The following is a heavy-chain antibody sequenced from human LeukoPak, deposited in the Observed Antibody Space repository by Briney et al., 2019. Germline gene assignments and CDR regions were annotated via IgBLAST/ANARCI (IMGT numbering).Heavy chain of an antibody. CDR2: INTNTGNP. Sequence: ASVKVSCKASGYTFTSHAMNWVRQAPGQGLEWMGWINTNTGNPTYAQGFTGRFVFSLDTSVSTAYLQISSLKAEDTAVYYCAREGGIYGAQKPFDPWGQGTLVTVSS. V-gene: IGHV7-4-1*02. D-gene: IGHD4-17*01. J-gene: IGHJ5*02. CDR3: AREGGIYGAQKPFDP. CDR1: GYTFTSHA.